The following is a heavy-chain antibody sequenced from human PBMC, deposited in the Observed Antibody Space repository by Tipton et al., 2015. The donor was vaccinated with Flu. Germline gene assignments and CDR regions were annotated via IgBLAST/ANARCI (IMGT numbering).Heavy chain of an antibody. Sequence: TLSLTCTVSGGSVNTENFFWSWVRQPAGKGLEWLGRIYKTGSTNYNPSLKSRVTISVDTSTNQFSLKLSSVTAADTAVYYCARHTGDSVRGVIDYWGQGTLVTVSS. CDR1: GGSVNTENFF. J-gene: IGHJ4*02. V-gene: IGHV4-61*02. D-gene: IGHD3-10*02. CDR3: ARHTGDSVRGVIDY. CDR2: IYKTGST.